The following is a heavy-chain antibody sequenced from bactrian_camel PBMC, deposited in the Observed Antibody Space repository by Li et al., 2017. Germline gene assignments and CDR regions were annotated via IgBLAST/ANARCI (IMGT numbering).Heavy chain of an antibody. V-gene: IGHV3S55*01. D-gene: IGHD1*01. J-gene: IGHJ4*01. CDR3: AISGEQLERDPGACD. CDR2: ICTDGST. Sequence: HVQLVESGGGSVQAGGSLRLSCTASGSTFRSSDMGWYRQAPGNMCELVASICTDGSTYYAESVKGRFTISQEYAKNTVNMQMNSLKPEDTGVYYCAISGEQLERDPGACDWGQGTQVTVS. CDR1: GSTFRSSD.